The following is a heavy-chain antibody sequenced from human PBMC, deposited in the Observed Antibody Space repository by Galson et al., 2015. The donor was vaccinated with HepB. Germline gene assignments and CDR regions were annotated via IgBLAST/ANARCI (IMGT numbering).Heavy chain of an antibody. CDR3: AKDAVYAVRGYFDY. V-gene: IGHV3-23*01. Sequence: SLRLSCAAPGFTFNTYAMSWVRQAPGKGLEWVSSISGGGGSTYYADSMRGRFTISRDNSKNTLYLQVNSLRAEDTAVYYCAKDAVYAVRGYFDYWGQGTLVTVSS. CDR1: GFTFNTYA. D-gene: IGHD2-8*01. CDR2: ISGGGGST. J-gene: IGHJ4*02.